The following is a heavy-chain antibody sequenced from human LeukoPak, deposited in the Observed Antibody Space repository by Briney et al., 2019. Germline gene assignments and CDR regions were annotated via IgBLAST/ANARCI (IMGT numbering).Heavy chain of an antibody. J-gene: IGHJ3*02. CDR3: ARWVTADRGKKDAFDI. CDR1: GYSFTTYW. Sequence: GESLKISCQGSGYSFTTYWIGWVRQMPGKGLEWMGIIFPGDSDTRYSPSFQGQVTFSADKSMTTAYLQWSSLKASDTAMYYCARWVTADRGKKDAFDIWGQGTMVTVSS. D-gene: IGHD2-21*02. V-gene: IGHV5-51*01. CDR2: IFPGDSDT.